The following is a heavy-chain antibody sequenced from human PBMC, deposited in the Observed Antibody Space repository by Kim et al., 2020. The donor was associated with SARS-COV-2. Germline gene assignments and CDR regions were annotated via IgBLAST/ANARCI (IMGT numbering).Heavy chain of an antibody. V-gene: IGHV4-59*01. D-gene: IGHD5-18*01. Sequence: TSNPSLRIRVTISVNTSKNQFSLKLSSVTAADTAVYYCARVDSYGWGLVYWGQGTLVTVSS. J-gene: IGHJ4*02. CDR3: ARVDSYGWGLVY.